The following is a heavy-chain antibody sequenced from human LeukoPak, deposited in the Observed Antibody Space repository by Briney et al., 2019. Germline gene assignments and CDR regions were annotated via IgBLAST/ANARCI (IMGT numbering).Heavy chain of an antibody. CDR3: ARDTGPSGTAFDY. Sequence: PSETLSLTCTVSGGSISSSSSYWVWIRQPPGKGLEWIGTVYYSGSTYYNPSLKSRVTISVDTSKNQFSLKLSSVTAADTAVYYCARDTGPSGTAFDYWGQGTLVTVSS. CDR2: VYYSGST. CDR1: GGSISSSSSY. D-gene: IGHD2-2*01. J-gene: IGHJ4*02. V-gene: IGHV4-39*07.